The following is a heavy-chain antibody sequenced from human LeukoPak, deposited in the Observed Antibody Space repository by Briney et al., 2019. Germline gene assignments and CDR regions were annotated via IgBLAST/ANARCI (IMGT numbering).Heavy chain of an antibody. CDR1: GFTFSRYR. V-gene: IGHV3-74*01. Sequence: GGSLRLSCAASGFTFSRYRMHWVRQAPGKGLVWVSRINRDGSSTNYADSVKGRFTISRDNAKNTVDLQTNSLRAEDTAVYYCARGPYGDLEYYFDYWGQGTLVTVSS. J-gene: IGHJ4*02. D-gene: IGHD4-17*01. CDR3: ARGPYGDLEYYFDY. CDR2: INRDGSST.